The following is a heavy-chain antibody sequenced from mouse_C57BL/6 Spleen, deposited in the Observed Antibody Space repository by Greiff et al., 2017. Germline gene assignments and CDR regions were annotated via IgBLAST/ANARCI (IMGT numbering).Heavy chain of an antibody. J-gene: IGHJ2*01. Sequence: EVNLVESGGGLVKPGGSLKLSCAASGFTFSSYTMSWVRQTPEKRLEWVATISGGGGNTYYPDSVKGRFTISRDNAKNTLYLQMSSLRSEDTALYYCARQGYYYGSSYDYWGQGTTLTVSS. CDR1: GFTFSSYT. V-gene: IGHV5-9*01. CDR3: ARQGYYYGSSYDY. CDR2: ISGGGGNT. D-gene: IGHD1-1*01.